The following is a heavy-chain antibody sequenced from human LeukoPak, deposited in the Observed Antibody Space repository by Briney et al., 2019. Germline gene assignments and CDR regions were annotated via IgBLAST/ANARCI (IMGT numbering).Heavy chain of an antibody. D-gene: IGHD6-13*01. V-gene: IGHV3-74*01. CDR3: GRDIATAVDY. CDR2: INSAGIST. Sequence: GGSLRLSCAVSGFTFSDHYMDWVRQAPGKGLVWVSRINSAGISTNYADSVKGRFTISRDNAKNTLYLQMNSLRAEDTAIYYCGRDIATAVDYWGLGTLVTVSS. CDR1: GFTFSDHY. J-gene: IGHJ4*02.